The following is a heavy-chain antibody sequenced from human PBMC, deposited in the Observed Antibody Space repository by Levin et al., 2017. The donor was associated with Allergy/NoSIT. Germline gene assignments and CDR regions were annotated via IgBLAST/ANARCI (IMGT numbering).Heavy chain of an antibody. D-gene: IGHD6-13*01. Sequence: GESLKISCAASGFTFSSYSMNWVRQAPGKGLEWVSYISSSSSTIYYADSVKGRFTISRDNAKNSLYLQMNSLRDEDTAVYYCARDFPLTYRIAAAGHYYFDYWGQGTLVTVSS. CDR3: ARDFPLTYRIAAAGHYYFDY. CDR1: GFTFSSYS. V-gene: IGHV3-48*02. CDR2: ISSSSSTI. J-gene: IGHJ4*02.